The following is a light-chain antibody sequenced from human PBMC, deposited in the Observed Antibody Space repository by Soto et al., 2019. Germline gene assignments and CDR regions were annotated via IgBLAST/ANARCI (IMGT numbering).Light chain of an antibody. CDR1: QSVSNK. J-gene: IGKJ1*01. CDR3: QQYNYGGT. CDR2: GAS. Sequence: EIVMTQSPATLSVSPGERATLSCRASQSVSNKLAWYQQKPGQAPRLLIYGASTGATGTPSRFTGSGSGTEFTLTSSSLQSEDSAVYYCQQYNYGGTFGQGTKVEIK. V-gene: IGKV3-15*01.